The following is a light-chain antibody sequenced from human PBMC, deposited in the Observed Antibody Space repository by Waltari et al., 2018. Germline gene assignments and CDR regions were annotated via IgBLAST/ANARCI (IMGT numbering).Light chain of an antibody. J-gene: IGLJ3*02. CDR1: TGSISSNQ. V-gene: IGLV6-57*03. CDR3: QSYDGINWM. CDR2: EDY. Sequence: NFMLTQPHSASVSPGKTVTISCSRSTGSISSNQVPWFQQRAGSAPTTVIYEDYQRPSGVPDRFSGSIDSSSNSASLTISGLKTEDEADYYCQSYDGINWMFGGGTKLTVL.